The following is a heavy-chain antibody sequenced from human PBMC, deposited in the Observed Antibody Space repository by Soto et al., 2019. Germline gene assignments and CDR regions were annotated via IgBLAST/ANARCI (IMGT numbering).Heavy chain of an antibody. J-gene: IGHJ6*02. D-gene: IGHD3-10*01. CDR3: ARSRGWFGSNYYYGMDV. Sequence: VSVKVDWKASGYTFTSYYMHWVRQAPGQGLEWMGIINPSGGSTSYAQKFQGRVTMTRDTSTSTVYMELSSLRSEDTAVYYCARSRGWFGSNYYYGMDVLGQGTTVIVSS. V-gene: IGHV1-46*01. CDR1: GYTFTSYY. CDR2: INPSGGST.